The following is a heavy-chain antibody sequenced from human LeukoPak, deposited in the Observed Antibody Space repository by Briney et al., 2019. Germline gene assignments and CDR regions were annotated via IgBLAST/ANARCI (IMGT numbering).Heavy chain of an antibody. D-gene: IGHD2-15*01. CDR2: IYPGDSDT. J-gene: IGHJ6*02. CDR3: ARLAYCSGGSCYSGVYYYYGMDV. V-gene: IGHV5-51*01. CDR1: GYSFTSYW. Sequence: GESLKISCKGSGYSFTSYWTGWVRQMPGKGLEWMGIIYPGDSDTRYRPFFQGQVTNSADKSISPAFPQCGSLKASEPAMDFRARLAYCSGGSCYSGVYYYYGMDVWGQGTTVTVSS.